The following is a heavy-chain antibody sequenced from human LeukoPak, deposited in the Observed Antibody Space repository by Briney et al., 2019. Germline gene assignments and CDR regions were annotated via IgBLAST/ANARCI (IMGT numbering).Heavy chain of an antibody. D-gene: IGHD3-16*01. V-gene: IGHV3-23*01. CDR3: AKDHAFDLLPRRFDP. Sequence: GGSLRLSCAASGFTFSSYAMSWVRQAPGKGLEWVSAISGSGGTTYYADSVKGRFTISRDNSKNTMYLQMNSLRAEDTAVYYCAKDHAFDLLPRRFDPWGQGTLVTVSS. CDR1: GFTFSSYA. CDR2: ISGSGGTT. J-gene: IGHJ5*02.